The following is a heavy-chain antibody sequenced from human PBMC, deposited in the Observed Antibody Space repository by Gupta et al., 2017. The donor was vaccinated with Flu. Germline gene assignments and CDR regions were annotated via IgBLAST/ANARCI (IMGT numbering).Heavy chain of an antibody. Sequence: EVQLVESGGGLVKPGGSLRLSCAASGFTFSNAWMSWVRQAPGKGLEWVGRIKSKTDGGTTDYAEPVKGRLPIPRDDSKNTLYLQMTSLKTEDTAVYYCTTDGAHMVRGVITSWGGDGDYVPKGYWGQGTLVTVSS. V-gene: IGHV3-15*01. CDR3: TTDGAHMVRGVITSWGGDGDYVPKGY. CDR1: GFTFSNAW. CDR2: IKSKTDGGTT. D-gene: IGHD3-10*01. J-gene: IGHJ4*02.